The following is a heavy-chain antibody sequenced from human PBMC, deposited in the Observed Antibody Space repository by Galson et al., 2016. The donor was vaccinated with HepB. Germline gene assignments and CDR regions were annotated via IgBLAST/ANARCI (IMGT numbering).Heavy chain of an antibody. CDR2: ISYDGSKK. CDR3: ARDDDYGDYVLDY. J-gene: IGHJ4*02. CDR1: GFSFANYA. D-gene: IGHD4-17*01. Sequence: SLRLSCAASGFSFANYAMSWVRQTPGKGLEWVAVISYDGSKKYYADSVKGRFTISRDNSKNTLYLQMNSLRAEDTAVYYCARDDDYGDYVLDYWGQGTLVTVSS. V-gene: IGHV3-30*04.